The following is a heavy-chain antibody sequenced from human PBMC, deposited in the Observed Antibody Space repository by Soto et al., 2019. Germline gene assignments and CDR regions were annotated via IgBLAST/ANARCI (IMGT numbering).Heavy chain of an antibody. CDR2: LHPNSGAT. CDR3: ARAGLTTLALATTY. Sequence: ASVKVSRKASGYTFTAYYIPWVRPAPGQGLEWRGWLHPNSGATRLAQEVQGGVTMTRDTFISTAYMELSSLRSDDTAVYHCARAGLTTLALATTYWGQGTLVTVSS. D-gene: IGHD5-12*01. J-gene: IGHJ4*01. CDR1: GYTFTAYY. V-gene: IGHV1-2*02.